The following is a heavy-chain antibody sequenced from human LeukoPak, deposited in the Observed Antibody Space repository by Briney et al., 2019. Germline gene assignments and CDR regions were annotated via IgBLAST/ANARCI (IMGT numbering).Heavy chain of an antibody. CDR3: AGESAYYYDSSGYSRLFDY. V-gene: IGHV3-30*14. CDR2: ISYDGSNK. J-gene: IGHJ4*02. CDR1: GFTFSSYA. Sequence: GRSLRLSCAASGFTFSSYAMHWVRQAPGKGLEWVAVISYDGSNKYYADSVKGRFTISRDNSKNTLYLQMNSLRAEDTAVYYCAGESAYYYDSSGYSRLFDYWGQGTLVTVSS. D-gene: IGHD3-22*01.